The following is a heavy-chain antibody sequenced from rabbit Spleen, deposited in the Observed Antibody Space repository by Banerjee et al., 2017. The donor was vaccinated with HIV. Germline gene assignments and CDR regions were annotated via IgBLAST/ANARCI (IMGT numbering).Heavy chain of an antibody. CDR1: GFSFSNKAV. Sequence: QEQLEESGGGLVKPEGSLTLTCTASGFSFSNKAVMCWVRQAPGKGLQWIACINAVTGKAVYANWAIGRFTFSKTSSTTVTLQVTSLTAADMATYFCATYVEYDGDFNLWGPGTLVTVS. CDR3: ATYVEYDGDFNL. CDR2: INAVTGKA. D-gene: IGHD2-1*01. J-gene: IGHJ4*01. V-gene: IGHV1S45*01.